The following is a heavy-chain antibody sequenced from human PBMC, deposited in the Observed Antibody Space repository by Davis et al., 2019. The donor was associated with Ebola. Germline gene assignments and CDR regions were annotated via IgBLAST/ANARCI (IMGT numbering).Heavy chain of an antibody. V-gene: IGHV3-23*01. CDR1: GFTFSSYA. CDR2: ISGSGGST. D-gene: IGHD1-14*01. J-gene: IGHJ6*02. Sequence: GESLKISCAASGFTFSSYAMSWVRQAPGKGLEWVSAISGSGGSTYYADSVKGRFTISRDNAKNSLYLQMNSLRAEDTAVYYCARRLNQRPDYYGKDVWGQGTTVTVSS. CDR3: ARRLNQRPDYYGKDV.